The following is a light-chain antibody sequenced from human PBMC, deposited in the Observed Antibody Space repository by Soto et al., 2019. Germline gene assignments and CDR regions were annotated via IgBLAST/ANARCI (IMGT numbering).Light chain of an antibody. CDR3: AAWDDSLSGVV. J-gene: IGLJ2*01. CDR1: SSNSGSNY. Sequence: QSVLTQPPSVSGTPGQSVTISCSGSSSNSGSNYVYWYQQLPGTAPKLLFYRNNQRPSGVPDRFSGSKSGTSASLAISGLRSEDEADYYCAAWDDSLSGVVFGGGTKLTVL. CDR2: RNN. V-gene: IGLV1-47*01.